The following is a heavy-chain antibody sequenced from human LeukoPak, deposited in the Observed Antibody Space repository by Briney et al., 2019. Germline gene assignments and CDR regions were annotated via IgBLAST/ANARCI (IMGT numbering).Heavy chain of an antibody. CDR2: ISGSGGST. V-gene: IGHV3-23*01. CDR1: GFTFSSYA. J-gene: IGHJ4*02. CDR3: AKDHGYYGSGSYYDY. D-gene: IGHD3-10*01. Sequence: PGGSLRLSCAASGFTFSSYAMSWVRQAPGKGLERVSAISGSGGSTYYADSVKSRFTISRDNSKNTLYLQMNSLRAEDTAVYYCAKDHGYYGSGSYYDYWGQGTLVTVSS.